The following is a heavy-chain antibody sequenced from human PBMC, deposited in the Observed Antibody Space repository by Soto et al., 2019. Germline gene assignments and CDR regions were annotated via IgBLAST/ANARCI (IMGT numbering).Heavy chain of an antibody. CDR2: IHYSGST. D-gene: IGHD6-19*01. CDR3: ARVGSSGWSPDY. CDR1: GGSISSSSYY. V-gene: IGHV4-39*07. J-gene: IGHJ4*02. Sequence: PSETLSLTCTVSGGSISSSSYYWGWIRQPPGKGLEYIGSIHYSGSTNYNPSLKSRVTISVDTSNNQFSLNLYSVTAADTAVYYCARVGSSGWSPDYWGQGTLVTVS.